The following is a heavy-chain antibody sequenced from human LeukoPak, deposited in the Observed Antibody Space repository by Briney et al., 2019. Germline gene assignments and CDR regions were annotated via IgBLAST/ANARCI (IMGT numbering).Heavy chain of an antibody. D-gene: IGHD3-22*01. CDR3: ARAAFYDSSGYGHY. V-gene: IGHV3-74*01. Sequence: GGSLRLSCAASGFTFSSYWMHWVRQAPGKGLVWVSRINSDGSSTNYADSVKGRFTISRDNAKNTLYLQMNSLRAEDTALYYCARAAFYDSSGYGHYWGQGTLVTVSS. CDR1: GFTFSSYW. CDR2: INSDGSST. J-gene: IGHJ4*02.